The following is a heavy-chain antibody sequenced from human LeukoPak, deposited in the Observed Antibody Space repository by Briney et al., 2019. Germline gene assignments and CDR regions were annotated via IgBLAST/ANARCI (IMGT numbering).Heavy chain of an antibody. CDR1: GYTFAGYD. V-gene: IGHV1-2*02. J-gene: IGHJ4*02. D-gene: IGHD1-1*01. CDR3: AREGVDWNHSVYYFDY. Sequence: ASVKVSCKASGYTFAGYDMHWVRQAPGQGLEWMGWINPNSGGTNYAQKFQGRVTMTRDTSISTAYMELSRLRSDDTAVYCCAREGVDWNHSVYYFDYWGQGTLVTVSS. CDR2: INPNSGGT.